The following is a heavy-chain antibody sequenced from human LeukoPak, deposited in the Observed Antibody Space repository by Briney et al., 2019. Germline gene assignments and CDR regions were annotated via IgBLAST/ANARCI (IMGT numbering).Heavy chain of an antibody. D-gene: IGHD6-19*01. V-gene: IGHV4-30-4*01. J-gene: IGHJ4*02. CDR3: ARAVAGDNFDY. CDR2: IYYSGST. Sequence: SQTLSLTCTVSGGSISSGDYYWSWIRQPPGKGLEWIGYIYYSGSTYYNPSLKSRVTISVDRSKNQFSLKLSSVTAADTAVYYCARAVAGDNFDYWGQGTLVTVSS. CDR1: GGSISSGDYY.